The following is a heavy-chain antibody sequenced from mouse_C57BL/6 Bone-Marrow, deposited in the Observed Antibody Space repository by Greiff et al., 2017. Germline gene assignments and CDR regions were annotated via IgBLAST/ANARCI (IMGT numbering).Heavy chain of an antibody. CDR1: GFTFSDAW. CDR2: IRNKANNHAT. V-gene: IGHV6-6*01. CDR3: THYGSSSYYAMDY. J-gene: IGHJ4*01. D-gene: IGHD1-1*01. Sequence: EVKLEESGGGLVQPGGSMKLSCAASGFTFSDAWMDWVRQSPEKGLEWVAEIRNKANNHATYYAESVKGRFTISRDDSKSSVYLQMNSLRAEDTGIYYCTHYGSSSYYAMDYWGQGTSVTVSS.